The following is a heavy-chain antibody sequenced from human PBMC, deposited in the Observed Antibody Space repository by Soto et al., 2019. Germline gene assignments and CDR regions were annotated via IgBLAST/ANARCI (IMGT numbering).Heavy chain of an antibody. CDR3: ARRRSTVTTPWFYHGMDV. J-gene: IGHJ6*02. D-gene: IGHD4-17*01. CDR1: GFAFSDYG. V-gene: IGHV3-33*01. Sequence: QVQLEESGGGVVQPGRSLSLSCTASGFAFSDYGMHWVRQAPGKGLEWVAIIFYDGSHNYYADSVKGRFTISRDNSRNTVELQMNSLRAEDTATYFCARRRSTVTTPWFYHGMDVWGRGTTVTVSS. CDR2: IFYDGSHN.